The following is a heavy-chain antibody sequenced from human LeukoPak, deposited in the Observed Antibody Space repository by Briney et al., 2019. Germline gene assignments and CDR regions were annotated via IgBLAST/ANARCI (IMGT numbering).Heavy chain of an antibody. CDR2: LNSDGSST. Sequence: GGTLRLSCAASGFTFSSYWMHWVRQAPGKGLVWVSRLNSDGSSTSYADSVKGRFTISRDNAETTLHLQMNNLSAEDTAVYYCARASNRNSINFDYWGQGALVTVSS. D-gene: IGHD1-7*01. V-gene: IGHV3-74*01. CDR1: GFTFSSYW. J-gene: IGHJ4*02. CDR3: ARASNRNSINFDY.